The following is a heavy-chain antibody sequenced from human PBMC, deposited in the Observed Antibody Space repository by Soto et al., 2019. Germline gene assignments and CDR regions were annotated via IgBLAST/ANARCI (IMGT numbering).Heavy chain of an antibody. CDR3: ARAAYYYDSSGYYPGDY. V-gene: IGHV1-8*01. J-gene: IGHJ4*01. D-gene: IGHD3-22*01. Sequence: ASVKVSCKASGYTVTGYDIHWVRQATGQGLEWRGWMNPNTGYTANAQKFQGRVTITRDTSASTAYMEVSSLRSEDTAVYYCARAAYYYDSSGYYPGDYWG. CDR2: MNPNTGYT. CDR1: GYTVTGYD.